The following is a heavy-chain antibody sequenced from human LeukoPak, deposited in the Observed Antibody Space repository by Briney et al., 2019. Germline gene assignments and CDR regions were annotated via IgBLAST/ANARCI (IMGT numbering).Heavy chain of an antibody. CDR2: ISASGGTT. CDR1: GFTFSTYA. V-gene: IGHV3-23*01. CDR3: AKDRNGWPTNFDY. Sequence: GGSLRLSCAASGFTFSTYAVNWVRQAPGKRLEWVSAISASGGTTYYADSVKGRFSISRDNSKNTLYLQMNSLRAEDTAVYYCAKDRNGWPTNFDYWGQGTLVTVSS. D-gene: IGHD6-19*01. J-gene: IGHJ4*02.